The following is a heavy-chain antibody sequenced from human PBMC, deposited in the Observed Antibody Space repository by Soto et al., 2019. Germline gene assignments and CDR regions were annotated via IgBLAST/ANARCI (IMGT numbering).Heavy chain of an antibody. V-gene: IGHV1-3*05. Sequence: QVQLVQSGAEEKKPGASVKGSCKASGYTFTSYAMHWVRQAPGQRLEWMGWINAGNGNTKYSQKFQGRVTITRDTCASTAYMELSSLRSEDTAVYYCARSIVAVTALDDWGQGTLVTLAS. D-gene: IGHD2-21*02. CDR1: GYTFTSYA. CDR2: INAGNGNT. J-gene: IGHJ4*02. CDR3: ARSIVAVTALDD.